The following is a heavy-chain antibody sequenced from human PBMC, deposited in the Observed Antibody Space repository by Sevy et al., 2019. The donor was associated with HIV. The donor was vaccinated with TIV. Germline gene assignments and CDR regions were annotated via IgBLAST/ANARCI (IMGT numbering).Heavy chain of an antibody. CDR3: AKSYTIFGVVISYYYYGMDV. D-gene: IGHD3-3*01. CDR2: ISGSGGNM. CDR1: GFTFNTYA. V-gene: IGHV3-23*01. Sequence: GGSLRLSCAASGFTFNTYAMTWVRQAPGKGLEWVSVISGSGGNMYYAVSVKGRFTISRDSSKRTLYLQMNSLRAEDTAVYYCAKSYTIFGVVISYYYYGMDVRGQGTTVTVSS. J-gene: IGHJ6*02.